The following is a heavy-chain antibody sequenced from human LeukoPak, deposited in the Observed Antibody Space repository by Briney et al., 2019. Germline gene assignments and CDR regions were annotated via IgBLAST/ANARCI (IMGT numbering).Heavy chain of an antibody. CDR2: IYYRSKWYN. CDR3: ARGYSGSYYSFYYYMDV. D-gene: IGHD1-26*01. V-gene: IGHV6-1*01. CDR1: GDSVSTYNAA. Sequence: SQTLSLTCAIFGDSVSTYNAAWIWIRQSPSRGLEWLGRIYYRSKWYNDYAVSVKSRITIDPDTSKNQFSLHLNSVTPEDTAVYYCARGYSGSYYSFYYYMDVWGKGTTVTISS. J-gene: IGHJ6*03.